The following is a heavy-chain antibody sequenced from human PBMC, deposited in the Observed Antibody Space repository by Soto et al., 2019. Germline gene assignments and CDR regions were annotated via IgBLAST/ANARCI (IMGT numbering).Heavy chain of an antibody. CDR2: VIPVLGQA. J-gene: IGHJ4*02. Sequence: ASVQVSCMASVGIFISYAISWLRQAPGQGREWMGAVIPVLGQAYYAQALQDRVTITEDESTITAYMELSSLTSEDTAVYFCTRVGGVGAPPGADYWGQGTLVTVSS. V-gene: IGHV1-69*13. CDR3: TRVGGVGAPPGADY. D-gene: IGHD1-26*01. CDR1: VGIFISYA.